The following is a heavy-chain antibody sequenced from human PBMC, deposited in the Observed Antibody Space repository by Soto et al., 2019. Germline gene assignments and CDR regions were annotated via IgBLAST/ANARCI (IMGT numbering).Heavy chain of an antibody. CDR1: GFSLSTSGMC. J-gene: IGHJ6*02. V-gene: IGHV2-70*01. D-gene: IGHD3-3*01. CDR3: ARIRQNDFWSGYEDV. CDR2: IDWDDDK. Sequence: GSGPTLVNPTQTLTLTCTFSGFSLSTSGMCVSWIRQPPGKALEWLALIDWDDDKYYSTSLKTRLTISKDTSKNQVVLTMTNMDPVDTATYYCARIRQNDFWSGYEDVWGQGTTVTVSS.